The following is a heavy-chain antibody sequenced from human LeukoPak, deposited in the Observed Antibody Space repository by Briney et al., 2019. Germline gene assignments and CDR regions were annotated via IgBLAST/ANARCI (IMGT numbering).Heavy chain of an antibody. CDR2: IKQDGSEK. V-gene: IGHV3-7*01. CDR1: GFTFSSYW. J-gene: IGHJ4*02. CDR3: ARAEYAGYYPLDY. D-gene: IGHD3-22*01. Sequence: GGSLRLSCAASGFTFSSYWMSWVRQAPGKGLEWVANIKQDGSEKYYVDSVKGRFTISRDNAKNSLYLQMNSLRAEDTAVYYCARAEYAGYYPLDYWGQGTLVTVSS.